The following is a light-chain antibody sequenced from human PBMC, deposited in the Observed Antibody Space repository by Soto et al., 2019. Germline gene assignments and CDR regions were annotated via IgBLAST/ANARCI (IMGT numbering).Light chain of an antibody. V-gene: IGKV3-11*01. CDR1: QSVSSY. CDR2: DAS. Sequence: IVMTQSTATLSVSPGERATLSCRASQSVSSYLAWYQQKPGQAPRLLIYDASNRATGIPARFSGSGSGTDFTLTISSLEPEDFAVYYCQQRSNWAGLTFGGGTKVDIK. J-gene: IGKJ4*01. CDR3: QQRSNWAGLT.